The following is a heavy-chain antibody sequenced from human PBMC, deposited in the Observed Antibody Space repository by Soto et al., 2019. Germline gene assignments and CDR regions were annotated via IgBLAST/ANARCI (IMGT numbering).Heavy chain of an antibody. CDR3: ARVGQTYYYDSSGYYGFDY. D-gene: IGHD3-22*01. J-gene: IGHJ4*02. Sequence: GASVKVSCKASGYTFTGYYMHWVRQAPGQGLEWMGWINPNSGGTNYAQKFQGRVTMTRDTSISTAYMELSRLRSDDTAVYYCARVGQTYYYDSSGYYGFDYWGQGTLVTVSS. V-gene: IGHV1-2*02. CDR1: GYTFTGYY. CDR2: INPNSGGT.